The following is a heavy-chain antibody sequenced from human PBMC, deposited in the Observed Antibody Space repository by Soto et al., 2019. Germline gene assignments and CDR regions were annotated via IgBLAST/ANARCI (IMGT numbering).Heavy chain of an antibody. Sequence: QVQLVQSGAEVKKPGASVRVSCKASGYTFTTYGISWVRQAPGQGLEWMGWINTDNGDTNYAQDLQARVTMTTDTSTSTAYIELRILSSDDTAVYYCAGGSTIAPSREVDYWGQGARVTVSS. CDR2: INTDNGDT. CDR3: AGGSTIAPSREVDY. J-gene: IGHJ4*02. D-gene: IGHD6-6*01. CDR1: GYTFTTYG. V-gene: IGHV1-18*01.